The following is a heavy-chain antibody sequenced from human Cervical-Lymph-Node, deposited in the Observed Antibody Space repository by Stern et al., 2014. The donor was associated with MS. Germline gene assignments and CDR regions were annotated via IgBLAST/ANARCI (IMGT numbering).Heavy chain of an antibody. D-gene: IGHD2-21*01. CDR1: EFTFRNYA. Sequence: MQLVESGGGVVQPGRSLRLSCEASEFTFRNYAMHWVRQAPGKGLEWVAGMRDDGTSATYADSVKGRFTVSRDNSRNTLYLQMNSLRVEDTAVYYCSRDRCGGECYPLDYYGLDVWGQGTTVTVS. J-gene: IGHJ6*02. V-gene: IGHV3-33*01. CDR3: SRDRCGGECYPLDYYGLDV. CDR2: MRDDGTSA.